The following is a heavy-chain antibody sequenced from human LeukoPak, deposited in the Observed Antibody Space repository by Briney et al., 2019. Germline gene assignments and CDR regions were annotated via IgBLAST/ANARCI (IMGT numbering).Heavy chain of an antibody. D-gene: IGHD2-15*01. CDR3: ARGRGSFFDY. J-gene: IGHJ4*02. Sequence: GASVKVSCKASGHTFTGYYMHWVRQAPGQGLEWMGWINPNSGGTNYAQKFQGRVTMTRDTSISTAYMELSSLRSEDTAVYYCARGRGSFFDYWGQGTLVTVSS. CDR2: INPNSGGT. V-gene: IGHV1-2*02. CDR1: GHTFTGYY.